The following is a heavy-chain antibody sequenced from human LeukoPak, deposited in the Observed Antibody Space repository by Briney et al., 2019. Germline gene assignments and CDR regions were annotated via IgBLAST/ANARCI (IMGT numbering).Heavy chain of an antibody. CDR2: ISSSSSTI. J-gene: IGHJ3*02. V-gene: IGHV3-48*04. Sequence: GGSLRLSCAASGFTFSSYSMNWVRQAPGKGLEWVSYISSSSSTIYYADSVKGRFTISRDNAKNSLYLQMNSLRAEDTAVYYCASIEIGTYYDFGSGYSPDVFDIWGQGTMVTVSS. CDR1: GFTFSSYS. D-gene: IGHD3-3*01. CDR3: ASIEIGTYYDFGSGYSPDVFDI.